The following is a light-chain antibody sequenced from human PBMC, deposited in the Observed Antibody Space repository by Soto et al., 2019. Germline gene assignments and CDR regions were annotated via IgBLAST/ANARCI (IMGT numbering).Light chain of an antibody. CDR3: SSYTSSSTYV. J-gene: IGLJ1*01. V-gene: IGLV2-14*01. CDR1: SSDVGGYNY. CDR2: DVS. Sequence: QSALTQPASVSGSPGQSITISCTGTSSDVGGYNYVSWYQQHPGKAPKLMIYDVSNRPSGVSNRFSGSKSGNTAPLTISGLQAEDEADYYCSSYTSSSTYVFGTGTKATVL.